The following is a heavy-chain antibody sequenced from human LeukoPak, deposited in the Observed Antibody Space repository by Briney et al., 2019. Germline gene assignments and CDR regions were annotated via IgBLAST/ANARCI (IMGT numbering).Heavy chain of an antibody. V-gene: IGHV4-4*07. CDR3: ARDTGGSGSYAYYGLDV. CDR2: IYSSEST. D-gene: IGHD3-10*01. CDR1: DGSISSYY. Sequence: SETLSLTCSVSDGSISSYYWSWIRQPAGKGLEWIGRIYSSESTNYNPSLKSRVTMSVDTSKNQFSLNLSFVTAADTAVYYCARDTGGSGSYAYYGLDVWGQGTTVTVSS. J-gene: IGHJ6*02.